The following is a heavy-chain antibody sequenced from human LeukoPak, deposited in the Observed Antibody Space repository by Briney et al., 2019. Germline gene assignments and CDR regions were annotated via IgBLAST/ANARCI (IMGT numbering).Heavy chain of an antibody. D-gene: IGHD6-19*01. Sequence: SVKVSCKASGGTFISYAISWVRQAPGQGLEWMGRIIPILGIANYAQKFQGRVTITADKSTSTAYMELSSLRSEDTAVYYCARLSSGWPNNWFDPWGQGTLVTVSS. CDR1: GGTFISYA. CDR3: ARLSSGWPNNWFDP. V-gene: IGHV1-69*04. J-gene: IGHJ5*02. CDR2: IIPILGIA.